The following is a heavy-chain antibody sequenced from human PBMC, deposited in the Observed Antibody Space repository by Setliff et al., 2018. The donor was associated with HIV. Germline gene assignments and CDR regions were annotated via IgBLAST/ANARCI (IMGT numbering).Heavy chain of an antibody. CDR3: AKCRLQFLEWCNDAFDI. CDR1: GYTFTGYY. V-gene: IGHV1-2*02. D-gene: IGHD3-3*01. J-gene: IGHJ3*02. Sequence: GASVKVSCKASGYTFTGYYMHWVRQAPGQGLEWMGWINPNSGGTNYAQKFQDRVTITAGTSPTTAYMELSSLTSDDTAVFYCAKCRLQFLEWCNDAFDIWGQGTTVTVSS. CDR2: INPNSGGT.